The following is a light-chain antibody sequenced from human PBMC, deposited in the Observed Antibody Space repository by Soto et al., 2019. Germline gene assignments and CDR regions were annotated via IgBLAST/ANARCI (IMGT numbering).Light chain of an antibody. CDR1: QGISSN. CDR3: QQFNSYPIT. V-gene: IGKV1-9*01. CDR2: AAS. Sequence: DIQLTRSPSFLSASVGDRVTITCRASQGISSNLAWYQQKPGKAPKLLIYAASTLQSGVPSRFSGSGSGPEFTLTISSLQPEDFATYYCQQFNSYPITFGQGTRLEIK. J-gene: IGKJ5*01.